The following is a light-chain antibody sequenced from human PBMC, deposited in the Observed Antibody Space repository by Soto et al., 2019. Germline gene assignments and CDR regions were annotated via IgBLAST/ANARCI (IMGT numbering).Light chain of an antibody. V-gene: IGKV3-20*01. Sequence: ENVLTQSPGTLSLSPGERATLSCRASQSVSRNFLAWYQQKPGQAPRLLIYHASNRATGIPDRFSGSGSGSDFTLTISRLEPEDFAMYYCQQYASARRTFGQGTNLVIK. J-gene: IGKJ2*01. CDR3: QQYASARRT. CDR1: QSVSRNF. CDR2: HAS.